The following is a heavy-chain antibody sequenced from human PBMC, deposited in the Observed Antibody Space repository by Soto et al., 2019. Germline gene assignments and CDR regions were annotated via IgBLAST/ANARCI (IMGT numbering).Heavy chain of an antibody. CDR1: GYTFTSYG. Sequence: GASVKVSCKASGYTFTSYGISWVRQAPGQGLEWMGWISAYNGNTNYAQKLQGRVTMTTDTSTSTAYMELRSLRSDDTAVYYCARMGYGDYVFPTAGYMDVWGKGTTVTVSS. CDR2: ISAYNGNT. V-gene: IGHV1-18*01. J-gene: IGHJ6*03. D-gene: IGHD4-17*01. CDR3: ARMGYGDYVFPTAGYMDV.